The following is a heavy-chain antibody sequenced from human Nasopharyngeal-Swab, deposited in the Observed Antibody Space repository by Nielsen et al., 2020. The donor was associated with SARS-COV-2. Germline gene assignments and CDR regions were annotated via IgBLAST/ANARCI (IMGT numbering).Heavy chain of an antibody. D-gene: IGHD1-26*01. CDR2: IKQDGSEK. CDR1: GFTFSSYW. Sequence: GESLKISCAASGFTFSSYWMSWVRQAPGKGLEWVANIKQDGSEKYYVDSVKGRFTISRDNAKNSLYLQMNSLRAEDTAVYYCAREVRGSHWPAFDIWGQGTMVTVSS. CDR3: AREVRGSHWPAFDI. J-gene: IGHJ3*02. V-gene: IGHV3-7*01.